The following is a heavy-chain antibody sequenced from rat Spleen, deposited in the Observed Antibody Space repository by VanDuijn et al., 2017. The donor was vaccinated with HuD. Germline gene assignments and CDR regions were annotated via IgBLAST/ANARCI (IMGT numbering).Heavy chain of an antibody. CDR1: GFTFSNYY. J-gene: IGHJ1*01. D-gene: IGHD5-1*01. V-gene: IGHV5-25*01. CDR2: INTGGGNT. Sequence: EVQLVESGGGLVQPGRSMKLSCAASGFTFSNYYMAWVRQVPTKGLEWVASINTGGGNTYYRGSVKGRFTNSRDNAKSTLYQQMDSLRSEDTAPYYCVRLLGAPDWYFDFWGPGTMVTVSS. CDR3: VRLLGAPDWYFDF.